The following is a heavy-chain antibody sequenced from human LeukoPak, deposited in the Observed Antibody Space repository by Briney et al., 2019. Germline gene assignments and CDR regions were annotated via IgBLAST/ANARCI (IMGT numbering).Heavy chain of an antibody. D-gene: IGHD3-10*01. CDR3: ASPYYGSGSYIVDP. J-gene: IGHJ5*02. CDR2: IYYSGST. V-gene: IGHV4-39*01. Sequence: PSETLSLTCTVSGGSISSGSYYWGWLRQPPGKGLEWIGSIYYSGSTYYNPSLKSRVTISVDTSKNQFSLKLSSVTAADTAVYYCASPYYGSGSYIVDPWGQGTLVTVSS. CDR1: GGSISSGSYY.